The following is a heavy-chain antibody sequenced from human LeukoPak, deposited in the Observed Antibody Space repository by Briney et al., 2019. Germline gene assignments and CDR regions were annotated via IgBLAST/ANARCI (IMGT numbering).Heavy chain of an antibody. CDR2: ISYDGSNK. CDR1: GFTFSSYG. CDR3: AKERPSSGYFDYFDY. Sequence: GRSLRLSCAASGFTFSSYGMHWVRQAPGKGLEWVAVISYDGSNKYYADSVKGRLTISRDNSKNTLYLQMNSLRAEDTAVYYCAKERPSSGYFDYFDYWGQGTLVTVSS. J-gene: IGHJ4*02. D-gene: IGHD3-22*01. V-gene: IGHV3-30*18.